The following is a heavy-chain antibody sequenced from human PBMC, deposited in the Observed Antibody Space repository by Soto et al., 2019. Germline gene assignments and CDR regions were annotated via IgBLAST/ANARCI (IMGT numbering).Heavy chain of an antibody. J-gene: IGHJ5*02. CDR1: GGSISSGDYY. V-gene: IGHV4-30-4*01. Sequence: QVQLQESGPGLVKPSQTLSLTCTVSGGSISSGDYYWSWIRQPPGKGLEWIGYIYYSGSTYYNPSLKSRVTISVDTSKNQFSLKLSSVTAADTAVYYCARSITVTFQEGWFDPWGQGTLVTVSS. CDR3: ARSITVTFQEGWFDP. CDR2: IYYSGST. D-gene: IGHD4-17*01.